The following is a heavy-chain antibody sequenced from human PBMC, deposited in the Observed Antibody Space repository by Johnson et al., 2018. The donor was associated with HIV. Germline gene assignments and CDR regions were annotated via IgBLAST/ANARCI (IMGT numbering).Heavy chain of an antibody. Sequence: QVQLVESGGGVVQPGRSLRLSCAASGFTFSSYGMHWVRQAPGKGLEWVAVISYDGSNKYYADSVKGRFTISRDNSKNTLYLQMNSLRAEDTGVYYCAKVAVATAAGGVALDIWGPGTMVTVSS. CDR3: AKVAVATAAGGVALDI. D-gene: IGHD6-13*01. J-gene: IGHJ3*02. V-gene: IGHV3-30*18. CDR1: GFTFSSYG. CDR2: ISYDGSNK.